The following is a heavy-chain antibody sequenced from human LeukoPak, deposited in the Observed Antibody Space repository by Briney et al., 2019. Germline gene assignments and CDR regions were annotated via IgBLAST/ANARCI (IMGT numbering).Heavy chain of an antibody. V-gene: IGHV3-9*01. J-gene: IGHJ4*02. Sequence: GGSLRLSCAASGFTFDDYAMHWVRQAPGKGLEWVSGISWNSGSIGYADSVKGRFTISRDNAKNSLYLRMNSLRAEDTALYYCAKDRGIGYSSGWYFDYWGQGTLVTVSS. CDR3: AKDRGIGYSSGWYFDY. CDR1: GFTFDDYA. CDR2: ISWNSGSI. D-gene: IGHD6-19*01.